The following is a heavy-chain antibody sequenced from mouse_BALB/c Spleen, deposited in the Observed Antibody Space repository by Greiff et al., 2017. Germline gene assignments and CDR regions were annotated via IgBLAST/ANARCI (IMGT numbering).Heavy chain of an antibody. V-gene: IGHV5-6-4*01. CDR1: GFTFSNYT. J-gene: IGHJ4*01. Sequence: EVMLVESGGGLVKPGGSLKLSCAASGFTFSNYTMSWVRQTPEKRLEWVATISSGGSYTYYPDSVKGRFTMSRDNAKNTVYLQMSSLKSEDTAMYYCTREGTTVDYAMDYWGQGTSGTGSS. CDR3: TREGTTVDYAMDY. CDR2: ISSGGSYT. D-gene: IGHD1-1*01.